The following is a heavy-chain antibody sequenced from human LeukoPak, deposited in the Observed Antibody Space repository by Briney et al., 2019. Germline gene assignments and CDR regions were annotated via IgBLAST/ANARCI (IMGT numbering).Heavy chain of an antibody. V-gene: IGHV3-23*01. CDR1: GLTFSSYA. Sequence: GGSLRLSCAASGLTFSSYAMMWVRQAPGKGLEWVSAIGSGSGGTTIYAGSVKGRFTISRDNSKNTLYLQMSSLRDEDTAVYYCAKNYESGRAVPYGMDVWGQGTTVTVSS. J-gene: IGHJ6*02. CDR2: IGSGSGGTT. D-gene: IGHD3-10*01. CDR3: AKNYESGRAVPYGMDV.